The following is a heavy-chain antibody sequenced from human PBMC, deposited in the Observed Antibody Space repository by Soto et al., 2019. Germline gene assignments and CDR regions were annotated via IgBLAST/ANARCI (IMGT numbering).Heavy chain of an antibody. J-gene: IGHJ4*02. V-gene: IGHV1-46*01. D-gene: IGHD3-16*01. CDR1: GYTFTSYY. Sequence: ASVKVSCKASGYTFTSYYMHWVRQAPGQGLEWMGIINPSGGSTSYAQKFQGRVTMTRDTSTSTVYMELSSLRSEDTAVYYCAGLRLGEFTRDYWGQGTLVTVSS. CDR3: AGLRLGEFTRDY. CDR2: INPSGGST.